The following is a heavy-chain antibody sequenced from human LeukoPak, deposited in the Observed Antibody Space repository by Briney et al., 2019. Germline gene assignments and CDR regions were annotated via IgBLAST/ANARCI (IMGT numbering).Heavy chain of an antibody. V-gene: IGHV4-59*01. CDR2: IHYSEKT. D-gene: IGHD1-26*01. CDR3: ARDRRWELLHAFDL. CDR1: GGSISSYF. Sequence: SETLSLTCTVSGGSISSYFWSWIRQPPGKGLEWIAYIHYSEKTNYNPSLKSRVTTSLDTSKNQFSLMLSSVTAADTAVYYCARDRRWELLHAFDLWGQGTMVTVSS. J-gene: IGHJ3*01.